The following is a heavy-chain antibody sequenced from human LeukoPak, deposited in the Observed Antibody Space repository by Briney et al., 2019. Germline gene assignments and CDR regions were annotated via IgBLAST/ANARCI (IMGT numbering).Heavy chain of an antibody. CDR3: ARELTGNTDY. CDR1: GYTFTGYF. CDR2: INFSGGST. D-gene: IGHD7-27*01. J-gene: IGHJ4*02. Sequence: ASVKVSCKASGYTFTGYFVHWVRQAPGQGLEWVGIINFSGGSTNYAQKYEGRVTMTRDTSTGTVYMELSSLRSEDTAVYYCARELTGNTDYWGQGTLVTVSS. V-gene: IGHV1-46*01.